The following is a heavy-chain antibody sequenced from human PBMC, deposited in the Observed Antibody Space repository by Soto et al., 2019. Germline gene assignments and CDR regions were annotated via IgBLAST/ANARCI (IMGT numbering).Heavy chain of an antibody. CDR1: GGSISSYY. CDR2: IYYSGST. Sequence: SETLSLTCTVSGGSISSYYWSWIRQPPGKGLEWIGYIYYSGSTNYNPSLKSRVTISVDTSKNQFSLKLSSVTAADTAAYYCARDYDNYGMDVWGQATTVTLSS. J-gene: IGHJ6*02. V-gene: IGHV4-59*01. CDR3: ARDYDNYGMDV.